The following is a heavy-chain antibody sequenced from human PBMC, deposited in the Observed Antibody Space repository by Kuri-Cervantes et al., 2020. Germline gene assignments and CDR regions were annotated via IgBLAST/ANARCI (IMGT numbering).Heavy chain of an antibody. CDR1: GFTFDDYA. Sequence: GGSLRLSCAASGFTFDDYAMHWVRQAPGKGLEWVSLINWDGSSTFYADSVKGRFTISRDNAKNSLYLQMNSPRAEDTALYYCARAFYGSGSSPFAYWGQGTLVTVSS. J-gene: IGHJ4*02. CDR3: ARAFYGSGSSPFAY. V-gene: IGHV3-43D*04. D-gene: IGHD3-10*01. CDR2: INWDGSST.